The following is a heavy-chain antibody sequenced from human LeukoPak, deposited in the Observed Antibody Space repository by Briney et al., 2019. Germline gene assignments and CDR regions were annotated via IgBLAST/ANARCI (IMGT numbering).Heavy chain of an antibody. CDR1: GFTFSTYS. CDR3: AILRLDYYDSSGSFDY. V-gene: IGHV3-48*01. Sequence: GGSLRLSCAASGFTFSTYSMNWVRQAPGKGLEWVSYISSSSSTIYYADSVKGRFTISRDNAKNSLYLQMNSLRAEDTAVYYCAILRLDYYDSSGSFDYWGQGTLVTVSS. CDR2: ISSSSSTI. J-gene: IGHJ4*02. D-gene: IGHD3-22*01.